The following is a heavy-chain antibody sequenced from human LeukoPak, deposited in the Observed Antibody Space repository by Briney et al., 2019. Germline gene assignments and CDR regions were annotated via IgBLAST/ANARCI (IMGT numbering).Heavy chain of an antibody. CDR2: IYTSGST. J-gene: IGHJ4*02. CDR1: GGSISSGSYY. D-gene: IGHD6-13*01. CDR3: ARVFSSSWSAAFDY. V-gene: IGHV4-61*02. Sequence: SETLSLTCTVSGGSISSGSYYWSWIRQPAGKGLEWIGRIYTSGSTNYNPSLKSRVTISVDTSKNQFSQKLSSVTAADAAVYYCARVFSSSWSAAFDYWGQGTLVTVSS.